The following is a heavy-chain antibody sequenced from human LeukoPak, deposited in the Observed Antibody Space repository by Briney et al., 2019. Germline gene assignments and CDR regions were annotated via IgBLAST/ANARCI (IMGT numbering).Heavy chain of an antibody. V-gene: IGHV3-23*01. Sequence: GGSLRLSCAASGFTFSSYAMIWVRQAPGKGLEWVSAISGSGGSTYYADSVKGRFTISRDNSKNTLYLQMNSLRAEDTAVYYCAKFGGMTTVTTFDHWGQGTLVTVSS. J-gene: IGHJ4*02. D-gene: IGHD4-17*01. CDR3: AKFGGMTTVTTFDH. CDR2: ISGSGGST. CDR1: GFTFSSYA.